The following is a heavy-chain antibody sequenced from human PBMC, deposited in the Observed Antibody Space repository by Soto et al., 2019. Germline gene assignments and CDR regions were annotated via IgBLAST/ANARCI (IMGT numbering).Heavy chain of an antibody. D-gene: IGHD5-12*01. Sequence: GGSLRLSCAASGFTFSAFSMNWVRQAPGKGLEWVSYINRISNQIYYVDSVKGRFTISSDNAKSSLYLEMNSLRDEDTAVYYCARDSGYAFAIWGQGTMVTVSS. CDR3: ARDSGYAFAI. V-gene: IGHV3-48*02. J-gene: IGHJ3*02. CDR1: GFTFSAFS. CDR2: INRISNQI.